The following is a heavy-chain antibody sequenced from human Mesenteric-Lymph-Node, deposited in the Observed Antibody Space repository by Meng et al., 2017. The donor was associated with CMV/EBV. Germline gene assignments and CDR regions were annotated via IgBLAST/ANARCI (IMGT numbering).Heavy chain of an antibody. CDR1: GYTFTGYY. D-gene: IGHD6-13*01. CDR2: INPNSGGT. Sequence: ASVKVSCKASGYTFTGYYMHWVRQAPGQGLEWMGWINPNSGGTNYAQKFQGRVTMTRDTSISTAYMELNRLRSDDTAVYYCARRWSSSWYNWFDTWGQGTLVTVSS. J-gene: IGHJ5*02. CDR3: ARRWSSSWYNWFDT. V-gene: IGHV1-2*02.